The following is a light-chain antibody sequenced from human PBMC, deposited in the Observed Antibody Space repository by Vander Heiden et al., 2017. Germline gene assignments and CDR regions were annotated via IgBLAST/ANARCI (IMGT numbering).Light chain of an antibody. V-gene: IGLV3-21*02. CDR2: DDS. J-gene: IGLJ3*02. Sequence: SYVLTQPPSVSVATGQTARITCGGNNIGNKNVHWYQQKPGQAPVLVVYDDSDRPSGIPERFSGSNSGNTATLTISRVEAGDEADFYCQVWDRSSDHLWVFGGGTKLTVL. CDR3: QVWDRSSDHLWV. CDR1: NIGNKN.